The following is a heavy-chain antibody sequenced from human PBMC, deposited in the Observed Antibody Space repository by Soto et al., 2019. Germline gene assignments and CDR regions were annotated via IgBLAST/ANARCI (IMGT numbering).Heavy chain of an antibody. CDR2: IYYNGRT. V-gene: IGHV4-39*01. J-gene: IGHJ6*02. CDR3: ARGVWVTVTAKVKEGYGMDV. Sequence: SETLSLTCSVSGGSINNTNYSWVWIRQPPGKGLEWIGMIYYNGRTYYSESLKSRVTISVDPSKNQISLKVSSVTAADRAVYYCARGVWVTVTAKVKEGYGMDVWGQGTTGTAP. CDR1: GGSINNTNYS. D-gene: IGHD4-4*01.